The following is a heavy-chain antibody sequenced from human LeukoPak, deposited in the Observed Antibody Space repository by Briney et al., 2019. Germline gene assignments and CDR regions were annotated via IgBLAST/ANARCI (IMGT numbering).Heavy chain of an antibody. CDR1: GYTFTSYG. V-gene: IGHV1-18*01. CDR2: ISAYNGNT. Sequence: ASVKDSCKASGYTFTSYGISWVRQAPGQGLEWMGWISAYNGNTNYAQKLQGRVTMTTDTSTSTAYMELRGLRSDDTAVYYCARDGAAYGSSWYGDWFDPWGQGTLVTVSS. J-gene: IGHJ5*02. D-gene: IGHD6-13*01. CDR3: ARDGAAYGSSWYGDWFDP.